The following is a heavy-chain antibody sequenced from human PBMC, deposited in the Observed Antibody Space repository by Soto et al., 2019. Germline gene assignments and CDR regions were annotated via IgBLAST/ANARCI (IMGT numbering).Heavy chain of an antibody. CDR1: GFAFSSHP. CDR2: ISDGGDLT. J-gene: IGHJ3*02. V-gene: IGHV3-23*01. CDR3: ARRVIGSSRAFDI. D-gene: IGHD3-10*01. Sequence: PGGSLRLSCAASGFAFSSHPMSWVRQAPEKGLEWVAGISDGGDLTYNADSVRGRFTISRDNSRNTLYLQMNSLRAEDTAVYYCARRVIGSSRAFDIWGRGTMGTV.